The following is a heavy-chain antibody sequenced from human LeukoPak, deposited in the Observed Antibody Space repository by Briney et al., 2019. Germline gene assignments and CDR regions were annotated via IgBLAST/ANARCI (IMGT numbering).Heavy chain of an antibody. CDR3: ARRSWSFDY. V-gene: IGHV3-23*01. Sequence: GGSLRLSCAAAGITFSSYALSWVRQAPGKGLEWVSAISGSGDSTYYADSVKGRFTISRDNAKNSLYLQMNSLRAEDTAVYYCARRSWSFDYWGRGTLVTVSS. D-gene: IGHD6-13*01. CDR2: ISGSGDST. J-gene: IGHJ4*02. CDR1: GITFSSYA.